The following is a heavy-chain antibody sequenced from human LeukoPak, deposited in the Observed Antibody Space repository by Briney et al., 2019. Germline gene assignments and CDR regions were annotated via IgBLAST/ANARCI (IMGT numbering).Heavy chain of an antibody. Sequence: ASVKVSCKASGYTFTSYYMHWVRQAPGQGLEWMGIINPSGGSTSYAQKFQGRVTMTRDTSIRTAYMELSRLRSDDTAVYYCARDEKGILTGYWNFDYWGQGTLVTVSS. CDR3: ARDEKGILTGYWNFDY. CDR2: INPSGGST. J-gene: IGHJ4*02. D-gene: IGHD3-9*01. V-gene: IGHV1-46*01. CDR1: GYTFTSYY.